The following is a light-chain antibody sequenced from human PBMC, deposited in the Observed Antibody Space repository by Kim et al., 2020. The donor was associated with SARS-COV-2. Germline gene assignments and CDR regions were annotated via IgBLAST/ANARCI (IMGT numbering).Light chain of an antibody. J-gene: IGKJ1*01. CDR2: AAS. V-gene: IGKV1-39*01. CDR1: QSISY. CDR3: QQSYSTPPET. Sequence: DIQMTQSPSSLSASVGDRVTITCRASQSISYLNWYQQKPGKAPKLLIYAASSLQSWVPSRFSGSGSGTDFTLTISSLQPEDFATYYCQQSYSTPPETFGQGTKVDIK.